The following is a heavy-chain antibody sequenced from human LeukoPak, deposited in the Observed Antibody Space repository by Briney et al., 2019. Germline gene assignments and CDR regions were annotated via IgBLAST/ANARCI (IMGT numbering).Heavy chain of an antibody. CDR3: ARATWGPPGFDI. CDR1: GDSVSSNSAA. CDR2: TYYRSKWYN. Sequence: SQTLSLTCAISGDSVSSNSAAWNWIRQSPSRGLEWLGRTYYRSKWYNDYAESVKSRIIINPDTSKNQFSLQLNSVSPEDTAVYYCARATWGPPGFDIWGQGTMVTVSS. J-gene: IGHJ3*02. V-gene: IGHV6-1*01. D-gene: IGHD7-27*01.